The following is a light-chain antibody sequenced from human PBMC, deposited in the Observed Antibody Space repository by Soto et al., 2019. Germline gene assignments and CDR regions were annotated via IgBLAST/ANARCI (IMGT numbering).Light chain of an antibody. V-gene: IGKV3-20*01. CDR1: QSVVNSF. J-gene: IGKJ4*01. CDR3: QQYGRLPLT. Sequence: EIVLTQSPGTLSLSPGERATLSCRASQSVVNSFLAWYQHKSGQAPRLLIYGPSSRATGIPDRFSGSGSGTDFTLTISRLEPEDSAVYYCQQYGRLPLTFGGGTKVEI. CDR2: GPS.